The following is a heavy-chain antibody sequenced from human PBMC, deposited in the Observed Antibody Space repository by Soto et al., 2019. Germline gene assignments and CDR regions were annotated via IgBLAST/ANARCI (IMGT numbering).Heavy chain of an antibody. D-gene: IGHD3-22*01. Sequence: PGESLKISCKGSGYSFTSYWIGWVRQMPGKGLEWMGIIYPGDSDTRYSPSFQGQVTISADKSISTAYLQWSSLKASDTAMYYCASSSSESGYYYYYYGMDVWGQGTKVTVSS. CDR2: IYPGDSDT. CDR1: GYSFTSYW. J-gene: IGHJ6*02. CDR3: ASSSSESGYYYYYYGMDV. V-gene: IGHV5-51*01.